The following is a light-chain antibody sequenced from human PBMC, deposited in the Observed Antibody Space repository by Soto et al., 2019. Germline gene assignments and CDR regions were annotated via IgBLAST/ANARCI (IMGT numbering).Light chain of an antibody. CDR2: KDT. Sequence: SYELTQPPSVSVSPGQTARITCSGDALPKQYAYWYQQNAGQAPLPIIYKDTERPSGIPERFSGSSSGTTATLTVNGVQAEDSADYYCQSADINGTLVVFGRGTKLTVL. CDR3: QSADINGTLVV. V-gene: IGLV3-25*03. J-gene: IGLJ2*01. CDR1: ALPKQY.